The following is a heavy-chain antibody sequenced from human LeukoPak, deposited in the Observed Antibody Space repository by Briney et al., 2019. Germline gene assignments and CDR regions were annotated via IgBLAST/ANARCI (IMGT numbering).Heavy chain of an antibody. CDR3: VRDATRGGDLDH. V-gene: IGHV3-7*01. D-gene: IGHD2-21*01. J-gene: IGHJ5*02. Sequence: PGGSLRLSCAASGFTFSSYWMSWVRQAPGKGLEWVAHINVDGSEKYYVDSVRGRFTISRDNAKNSLDLQMNTLRVEDTAVYYCVRDATRGGDLDHWGRGTLVTVSS. CDR1: GFTFSSYW. CDR2: INVDGSEK.